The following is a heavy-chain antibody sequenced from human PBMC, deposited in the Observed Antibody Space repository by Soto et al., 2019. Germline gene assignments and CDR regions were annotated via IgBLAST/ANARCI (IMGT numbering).Heavy chain of an antibody. J-gene: IGHJ4*02. Sequence: TLSLTCTVSGGSISSSSYYWGWIRQPPGKGLEWIGSIYYSGSTYYNPSLKSRVTISVDTSKNQFSLKLSSVTAADTAVYYCASIYGDYYIYYFDYWGQGTLVTVSS. CDR1: GGSISSSSYY. V-gene: IGHV4-39*01. CDR3: ASIYGDYYIYYFDY. CDR2: IYYSGST. D-gene: IGHD4-17*01.